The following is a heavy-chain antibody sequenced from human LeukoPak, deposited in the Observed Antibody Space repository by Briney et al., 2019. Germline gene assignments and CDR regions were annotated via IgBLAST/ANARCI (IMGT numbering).Heavy chain of an antibody. V-gene: IGHV1-18*01. CDR2: ISAYNGNT. CDR3: ARGYKPPDLDY. CDR1: GYSFSSYG. D-gene: IGHD1-14*01. Sequence: GASVKVSCKASGYSFSSYGTTWVRQAPGQGLEWMGWISAYNGNTNYAQNLQGRVTMTTDTSTSTAYMELRTLTSDDTAVYYCARGYKPPDLDYGGQGTLVTVSS. J-gene: IGHJ4*02.